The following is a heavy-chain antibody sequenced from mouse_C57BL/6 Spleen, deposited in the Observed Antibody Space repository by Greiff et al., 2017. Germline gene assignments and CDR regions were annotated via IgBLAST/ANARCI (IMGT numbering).Heavy chain of an antibody. J-gene: IGHJ2*01. CDR3: ARYYYGSSFDY. D-gene: IGHD1-1*01. CDR1: GFTFTDYY. CDR2: IRNKANGYTT. Sequence: EVQGGESGGGLVQPGGSLSLSCAASGFTFTDYYMSWVRQPPGKALEWLGFIRNKANGYTTEYSASVKGRFTISRDNSQSILYLQMNALRAEDSATYYCARYYYGSSFDYWGQGTTLTVSS. V-gene: IGHV7-3*01.